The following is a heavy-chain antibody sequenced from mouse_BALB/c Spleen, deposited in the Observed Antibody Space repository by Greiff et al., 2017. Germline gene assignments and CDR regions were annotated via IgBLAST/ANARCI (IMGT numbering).Heavy chain of an antibody. Sequence: QVQLQQPGAELVKPGASVKMSCKASGYTFTSYNMHWVKQTPGQGLEWIGAIYPGNGDTSYNQKFKGKATLTADKSSSTAYMQLSSLTSEDSAVYYCARGGIRREYFDYWGQGTTLTVSS. CDR2: IYPGNGDT. V-gene: IGHV1-12*01. CDR1: GYTFTSYN. J-gene: IGHJ2*01. CDR3: ARGGIRREYFDY.